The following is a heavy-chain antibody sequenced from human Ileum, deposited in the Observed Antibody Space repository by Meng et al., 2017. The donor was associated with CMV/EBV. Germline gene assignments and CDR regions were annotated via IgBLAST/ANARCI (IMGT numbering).Heavy chain of an antibody. CDR2: IHYREST. CDR1: CGSISSDGYY. CDR3: ERDPAGESWFDP. V-gene: IGHV4-31*01. J-gene: IGHJ5*02. D-gene: IGHD6-13*01. Sequence: TVSCGSISSDGYYWSRRRQHPGKGLEWIGYIHYRESTYDNQSLKSQVTRSVDTSKNQISLKLSSVTAADTAVYYGERDPAGESWFDPWGQGTLVTVSS.